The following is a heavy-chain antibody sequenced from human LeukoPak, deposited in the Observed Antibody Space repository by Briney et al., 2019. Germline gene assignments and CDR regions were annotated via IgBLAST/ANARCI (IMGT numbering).Heavy chain of an antibody. J-gene: IGHJ4*02. CDR3: ARGQGSCGDY. D-gene: IGHD6-13*01. Sequence: PSETLSLTCAVSGGSISNSNWWNWVRQPPGKGLEWIGEIYHSGSTNYNPSLRSRVTISVDRSKNQFALKLTSVTAADTAVYYCARGQGSCGDYWGQGTLVIVSS. V-gene: IGHV4-4*02. CDR2: IYHSGST. CDR1: GGSISNSNW.